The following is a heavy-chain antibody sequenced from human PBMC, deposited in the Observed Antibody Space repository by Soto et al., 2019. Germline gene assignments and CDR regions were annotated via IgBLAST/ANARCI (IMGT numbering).Heavy chain of an antibody. CDR2: IIPILGIT. Sequence: ASVKVSCKASGGTFSSYTISWVRQAPGQGLEWMGRIIPILGITNYAQKFQGRVTITADKSTSTAYMELSSLRSEDTAVYYCARATTVVTSFDYWGQGTLVTVSS. V-gene: IGHV1-69*02. D-gene: IGHD4-17*01. CDR3: ARATTVVTSFDY. CDR1: GGTFSSYT. J-gene: IGHJ4*02.